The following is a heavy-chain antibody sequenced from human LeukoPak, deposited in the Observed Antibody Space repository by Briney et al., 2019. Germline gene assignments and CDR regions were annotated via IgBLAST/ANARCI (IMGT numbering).Heavy chain of an antibody. J-gene: IGHJ5*02. D-gene: IGHD3-22*01. CDR2: INTNTGNP. CDR3: ARGLTTIVVNWFDP. V-gene: IGHV7-4-1*02. Sequence: ASVKVSCKVSGYTFTGYAMNWVRQAPGQGLEWMGGINTNTGNPTYAQGFTGRFVFSLDTSVSTAYLQISSLKAEDTAVYYCARGLTTIVVNWFDPWGQGTLVTVSS. CDR1: GYTFTGYA.